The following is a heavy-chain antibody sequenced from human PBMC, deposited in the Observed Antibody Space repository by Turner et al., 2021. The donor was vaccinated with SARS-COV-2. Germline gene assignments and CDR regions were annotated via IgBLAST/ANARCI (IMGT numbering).Heavy chain of an antibody. V-gene: IGHV4-39*01. CDR3: ARRRFMSGYSFDY. Sequence: QLQLQESGPGLVKPSETLSLTCTVPGGSISSSSYYWGWIRQPPGKGLEWIGNIYYSGSTYYNPSLKSRFTISVDTSKNQFSLKLSSVTAADTAVYYCARRRFMSGYSFDYWGQGTLVTVSS. J-gene: IGHJ4*02. CDR1: GGSISSSSYY. D-gene: IGHD3-3*01. CDR2: IYYSGST.